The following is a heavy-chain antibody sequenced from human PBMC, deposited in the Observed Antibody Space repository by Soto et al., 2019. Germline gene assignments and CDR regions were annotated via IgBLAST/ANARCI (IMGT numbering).Heavy chain of an antibody. CDR2: IIPMFGLP. Sequence: QVLLVQSGAEVKRPGSSVKVSCKVSGGTFSTYTISWVRQAPGQGLEWMGRIIPMFGLPNHAQKFQGRVTITADKSTHTSYLEMTGLTSEHTAVYYCAFDMNTGVVYFDNWGQGTLVTVSS. CDR3: AFDMNTGVVYFDN. J-gene: IGHJ4*02. D-gene: IGHD3-3*01. V-gene: IGHV1-69*02. CDR1: GGTFSTYT.